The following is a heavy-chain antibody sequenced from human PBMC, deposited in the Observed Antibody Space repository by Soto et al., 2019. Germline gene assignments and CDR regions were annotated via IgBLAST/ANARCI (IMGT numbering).Heavy chain of an antibody. CDR2: INHSGST. Sequence: SETLSLTCAVYGGSFSGYYWSWIRHPPGKGLEWIGEINHSGSTNYNPSLKSRVTISVDTSKNQFSLKLSSVTAADTAVYYCAIGEWFGELTYSKWGQGTLVTVSS. D-gene: IGHD3-10*01. CDR3: AIGEWFGELTYSK. V-gene: IGHV4-34*01. CDR1: GGSFSGYY. J-gene: IGHJ4*02.